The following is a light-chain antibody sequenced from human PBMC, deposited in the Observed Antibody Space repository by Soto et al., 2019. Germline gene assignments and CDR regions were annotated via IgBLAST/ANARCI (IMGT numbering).Light chain of an antibody. CDR1: RNNNRK. Sequence: EILMTQSPVTLSVSPGDRVTLSCRASRNNNRKVAWYQQKPGQAPRLLIPDASTRATSIPTRFSGSGSGTEFTLTISNLPSEDFAVYYCQQYYDYPPLIFGGGTKVEIK. J-gene: IGKJ4*01. CDR2: DAS. V-gene: IGKV3-15*01. CDR3: QQYYDYPPLI.